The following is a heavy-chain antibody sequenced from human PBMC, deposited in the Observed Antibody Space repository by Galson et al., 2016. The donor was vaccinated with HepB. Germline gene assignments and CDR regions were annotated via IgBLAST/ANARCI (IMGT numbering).Heavy chain of an antibody. D-gene: IGHD2-15*01. J-gene: IGHJ2*01. CDR1: GFTFSSYA. V-gene: IGHV3-23*01. CDR3: AKDRGLPHWFFDL. Sequence: SLRLSCAASGFTFSSYAMSWVRQAPGKGLEWVSGISDSGSTSYHTDSVKGRFTISRDSSKNTLYLQMNSLRAEDTAVYYCAKDRGLPHWFFDLWGRGTPVTVSS. CDR2: ISDSGSTS.